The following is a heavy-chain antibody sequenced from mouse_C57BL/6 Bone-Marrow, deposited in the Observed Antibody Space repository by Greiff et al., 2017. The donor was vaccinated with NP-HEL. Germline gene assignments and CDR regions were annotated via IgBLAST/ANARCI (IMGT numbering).Heavy chain of an antibody. J-gene: IGHJ2*01. D-gene: IGHD1-1*01. CDR3: AREGGYYGSSYYFDY. Sequence: VQLQQPGAELVKPGASVKLSCKASGYTFTSYWMQWVNQRPGQGLEWIGEIDPSDSYTNYNQKFKGKATLTVDTSSSTAYMQLSSLTSEDSAVYYCAREGGYYGSSYYFDYWGQGTTLTVSS. CDR1: GYTFTSYW. V-gene: IGHV1-50*01. CDR2: IDPSDSYT.